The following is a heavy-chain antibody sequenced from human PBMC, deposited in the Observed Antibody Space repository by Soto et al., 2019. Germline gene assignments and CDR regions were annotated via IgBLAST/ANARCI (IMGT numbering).Heavy chain of an antibody. CDR2: IIPILGIA. V-gene: IGHV1-69*04. J-gene: IGHJ6*02. D-gene: IGHD3-9*01. CDR3: AREGGDDILTGYAYYYYYGMDV. CDR1: GGTFSSYT. Sequence: SVKVSCKASGGTFSSYTISWVRQAPGQGLEWMGRIIPILGIANYAQKFQGRVTITADKSTSTAYMELSSLRSEDTAVYYCAREGGDDILTGYAYYYYYGMDVWGQGTTVTVSS.